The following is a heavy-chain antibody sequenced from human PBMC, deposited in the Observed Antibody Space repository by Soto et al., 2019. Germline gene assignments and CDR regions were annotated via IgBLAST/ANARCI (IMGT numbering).Heavy chain of an antibody. D-gene: IGHD4-17*01. CDR1: GYGFIIYG. Sequence: ASVNVSCKTSGYGFIIYGITWVRQAPGQGFEWMGWISPYDDSTNYAQKLQGRVTMTTDTSTSTAYMGLRSLRSDDTAVYYCARVYDYGDLTLYYYYGMDVWGQGTTVTVSS. CDR2: ISPYDDST. CDR3: ARVYDYGDLTLYYYYGMDV. V-gene: IGHV1-18*01. J-gene: IGHJ6*02.